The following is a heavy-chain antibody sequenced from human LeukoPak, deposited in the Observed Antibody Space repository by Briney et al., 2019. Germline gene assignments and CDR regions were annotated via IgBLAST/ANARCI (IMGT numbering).Heavy chain of an antibody. CDR3: ARAYCSGPTCYSPDY. CDR2: VSSDGTKK. Sequence: PVGSLRLSCAASGLTFSNNAMHWVRQAPGKGLEWVAVVSSDGTKKYYADSVKGRFTISRDNSKNTVYLQMNSLGAEDTAVYYCARAYCSGPTCYSPDYWGQGTLVIVSS. CDR1: GLTFSNNA. J-gene: IGHJ4*02. D-gene: IGHD2-2*02. V-gene: IGHV3-30-3*01.